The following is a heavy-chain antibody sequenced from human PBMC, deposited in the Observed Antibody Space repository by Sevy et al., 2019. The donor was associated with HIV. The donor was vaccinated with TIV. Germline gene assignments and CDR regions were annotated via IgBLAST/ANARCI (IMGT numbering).Heavy chain of an antibody. J-gene: IGHJ4*02. Sequence: GGSLRLSCAASGFTFSNYGIHWVRQAPGKGLEWLAAISYGGTNKYYTDSVKGRFTISRDNYKNTLYLQMNSQRAEERAVYFCAKDASSQWLNYFFDYWGQGTLVTVSS. V-gene: IGHV3-30*18. CDR2: ISYGGTNK. D-gene: IGHD6-19*01. CDR1: GFTFSNYG. CDR3: AKDASSQWLNYFFDY.